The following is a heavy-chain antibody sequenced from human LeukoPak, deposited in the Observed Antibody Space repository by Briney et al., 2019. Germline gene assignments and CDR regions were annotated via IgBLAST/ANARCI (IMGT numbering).Heavy chain of an antibody. CDR2: IYYSGST. Sequence: SETLSLTCTVSGDSISTYYWSWIRQPPGKGLEWIGYIYYSGSTNYNPSLKSRVTISADTSKNQFSLRLNSVIAADTAVYYCARVYEDPKWLRLRSFDYWGQGTLVTVSS. J-gene: IGHJ4*02. CDR1: GDSISTYY. D-gene: IGHD5-12*01. CDR3: ARVYEDPKWLRLRSFDY. V-gene: IGHV4-59*01.